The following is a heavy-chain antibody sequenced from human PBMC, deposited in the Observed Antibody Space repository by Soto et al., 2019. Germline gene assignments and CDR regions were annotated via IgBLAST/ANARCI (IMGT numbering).Heavy chain of an antibody. Sequence: EVQLLESGGGLVQPGGSLRLSCAASGFTFSSYWMHWVRQSPGKGLVWVSRIKTDGSDTHYADSVKGRFTISRDNAKNPLYLQRNSMRDEDTAVYYCARPRTSDWAYDIWGQGTMVIVSS. V-gene: IGHV3-74*01. J-gene: IGHJ3*02. CDR1: GFTFSSYW. D-gene: IGHD3-9*01. CDR3: ARPRTSDWAYDI. CDR2: IKTDGSDT.